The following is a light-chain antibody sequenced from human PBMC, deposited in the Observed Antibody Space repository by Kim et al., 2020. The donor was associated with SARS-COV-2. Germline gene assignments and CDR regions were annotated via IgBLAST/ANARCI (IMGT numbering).Light chain of an antibody. CDR2: EVS. Sequence: PGQSVTISCTGTSGDGGAYNYVSWYQQHPGNAPKLMIYEVSKRPSGVPDRFSGSKSGNTASLTVSGLQADDEAYYYCASYGGGSKVFGGGTQLTVL. CDR3: ASYGGGSKV. V-gene: IGLV2-8*01. CDR1: SGDGGAYNY. J-gene: IGLJ3*02.